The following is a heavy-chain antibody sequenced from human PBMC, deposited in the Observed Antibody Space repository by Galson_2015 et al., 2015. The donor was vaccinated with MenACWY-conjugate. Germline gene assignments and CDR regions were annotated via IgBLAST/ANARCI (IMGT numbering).Heavy chain of an antibody. CDR2: IQSRTATT. V-gene: IGHV3-15*05. Sequence: SLRLSCAASGFTFSNVWLSWVRQAPEKGLEWVGRIQSRTATTDYAAPVKGRFAISRDDSENTLYLQMNSLRPEDTAVFYCAKTRGASFYFDSWGQGTLVTVSS. J-gene: IGHJ4*02. D-gene: IGHD1-26*01. CDR3: AKTRGASFYFDS. CDR1: GFTFSNVW.